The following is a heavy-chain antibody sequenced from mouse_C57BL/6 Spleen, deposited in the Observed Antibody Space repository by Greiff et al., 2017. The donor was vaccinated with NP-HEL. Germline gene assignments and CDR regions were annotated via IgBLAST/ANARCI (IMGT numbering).Heavy chain of an antibody. V-gene: IGHV1-82*01. D-gene: IGHD2-2*01. CDR2: IYPGDGDT. J-gene: IGHJ2*01. CDR1: GYAFSSSW. CDR3: ASTMVTTGYFDY. Sequence: QVQLQQSGPELVKPGASVKISCKASGYAFSSSWMNWVKQRPGKGLEWIGRIYPGDGDTNYNGKFKGKATLTADKSSSTAYMQLSSLTSEDSAVYFCASTMVTTGYFDYWGQGTTLTVSS.